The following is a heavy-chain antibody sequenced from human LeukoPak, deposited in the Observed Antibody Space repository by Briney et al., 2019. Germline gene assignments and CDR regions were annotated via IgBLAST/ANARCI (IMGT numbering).Heavy chain of an antibody. D-gene: IGHD3-10*01. V-gene: IGHV5-51*01. CDR2: IYPGDSDT. Sequence: GESLKISCKGSGYSFTCYWIGWVRQMPGKGLEWMGIIYPGDSDTRYSPSFQGQVTISADKSISTAYLQWSSLKASDTAMYYCARRVMVGHDAFDIWGQGTMVTVSS. CDR1: GYSFTCYW. J-gene: IGHJ3*02. CDR3: ARRVMVGHDAFDI.